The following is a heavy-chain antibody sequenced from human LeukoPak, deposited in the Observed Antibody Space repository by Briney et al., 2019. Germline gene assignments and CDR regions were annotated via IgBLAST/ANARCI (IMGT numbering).Heavy chain of an antibody. Sequence: SETLSLTCIVSGGSINNYYWSWMRQPPEKGLEWLGQIYYTGSTNYNPSLKSRVTISVDTSKNQFSLKLTSVTAADTAMYYCARVLDLSKRGLDAFDIWGQGTMVTVSS. CDR3: ARVLDLSKRGLDAFDI. CDR1: GGSINNYY. V-gene: IGHV4-59*01. J-gene: IGHJ3*02. CDR2: IYYTGST. D-gene: IGHD3-16*01.